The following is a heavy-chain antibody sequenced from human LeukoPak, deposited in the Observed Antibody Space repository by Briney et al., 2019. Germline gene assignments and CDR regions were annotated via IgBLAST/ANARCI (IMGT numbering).Heavy chain of an antibody. V-gene: IGHV4-31*03. CDR1: GRSISSGGYY. J-gene: IGHJ4*02. CDR3: ARDRDSSGYFFDY. D-gene: IGHD3-22*01. CDR2: SYYSGST. Sequence: PSQTLSLTCTVSGRSISSGGYYWSRIPQHPGKGLEWIGYSYYSGSTYCNPSLQSRVTISVDTSKNQFSLKLSSVTAADTAVYYCARDRDSSGYFFDYWCQGTRVTVSS.